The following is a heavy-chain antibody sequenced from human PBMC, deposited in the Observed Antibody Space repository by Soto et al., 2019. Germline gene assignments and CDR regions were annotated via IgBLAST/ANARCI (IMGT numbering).Heavy chain of an antibody. Sequence: DVQLEESGGGLVQPGESLRLSCEVSGFTLSMYSMTWVRQAPGKGLEWVAKIPQEGSDGHYVASVKGRFTISRDNAKNSVYLQMNSLRAEDTAVYYCARDQLRLPAHDFFYGSDVWGQGAKVTVSS. D-gene: IGHD2-21*02. J-gene: IGHJ6*02. V-gene: IGHV3-7*03. CDR3: ARDQLRLPAHDFFYGSDV. CDR1: GFTLSMYS. CDR2: IPQEGSDG.